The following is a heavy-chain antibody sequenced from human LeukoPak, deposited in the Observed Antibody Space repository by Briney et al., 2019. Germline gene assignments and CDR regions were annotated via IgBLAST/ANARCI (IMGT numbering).Heavy chain of an antibody. D-gene: IGHD3-10*01. V-gene: IGHV3-23*03. CDR2: IYSGGTT. CDR3: ARGRRGPDFAFDI. CDR1: GFTFSSYA. J-gene: IGHJ3*02. Sequence: PGGSLRLSCAASGFTFSSYAMSWVRQAPGKGLQWVSVIYSGGTTYYADSVKGRCTLSRDNSKNTLYLQMNSLRAEDTAVYYCARGRRGPDFAFDIWGQGTMVTVSS.